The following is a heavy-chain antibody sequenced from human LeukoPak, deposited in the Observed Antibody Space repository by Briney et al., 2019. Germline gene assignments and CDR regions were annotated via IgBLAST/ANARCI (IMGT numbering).Heavy chain of an antibody. CDR2: ISSSGSTI. CDR1: GFTFSDYY. CDR3: AKDRSWGMNSAEY. D-gene: IGHD7-27*01. V-gene: IGHV3-11*04. J-gene: IGHJ4*02. Sequence: GGSLRLSCAASGFTFSDYYMSWIRQAPGKGLEWVSYISSSGSTIYYADSVKGRFTISRDNSNNTLYLQMNSLRPEDTAVYFCAKDRSWGMNSAEYWGQGTLVTVSS.